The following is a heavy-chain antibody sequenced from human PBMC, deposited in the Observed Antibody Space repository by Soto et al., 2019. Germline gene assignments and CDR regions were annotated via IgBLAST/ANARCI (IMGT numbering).Heavy chain of an antibody. CDR2: IYYSGSP. CDR1: GGSVSSGSYY. D-gene: IGHD3-22*01. Sequence: PSETLSLTCTVSGGSVSSGSYYWSWIRQPPGKGLEWIGYIYYSGSPNYNPSLKSRVTISVDTPKNQYSLKLTSVTATDTAADSCARDNYYYDSSGSYFDYWGQGTRVTVSS. J-gene: IGHJ4*02. V-gene: IGHV4-61*01. CDR3: ARDNYYYDSSGSYFDY.